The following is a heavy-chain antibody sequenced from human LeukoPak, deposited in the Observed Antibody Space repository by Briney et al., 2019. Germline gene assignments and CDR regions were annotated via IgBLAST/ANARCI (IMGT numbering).Heavy chain of an antibody. Sequence: SETLSLTCTVSGGSISSSSYYWGWIRQPPGKGLEWIGSIYYSGSTYYNPSLKSRVTISVDTSKNQFSLKLSSVTAADTAVYYCASISHNYDFWSGYSPVDYWGQGTLVTVSS. J-gene: IGHJ4*02. V-gene: IGHV4-39*01. D-gene: IGHD3-3*01. CDR2: IYYSGST. CDR1: GGSISSSSYY. CDR3: ASISHNYDFWSGYSPVDY.